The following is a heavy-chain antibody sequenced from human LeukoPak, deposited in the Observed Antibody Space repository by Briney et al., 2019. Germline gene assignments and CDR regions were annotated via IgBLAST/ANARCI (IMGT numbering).Heavy chain of an antibody. J-gene: IGHJ5*02. D-gene: IGHD1-26*01. CDR1: GGSISSYY. V-gene: IGHV4-59*07. CDR2: IYYSGST. CDR3: ARTLKRELRISWFDP. Sequence: KPSDTLSLTCTVSGGSISSYYWSWIRQPPGKGLEWIGYIYYSGSTNYNPSLKSRVTISVGTSKNQFSLKLSSVTAADTAVYYCARTLKRELRISWFDPWGQGTLVTVSS.